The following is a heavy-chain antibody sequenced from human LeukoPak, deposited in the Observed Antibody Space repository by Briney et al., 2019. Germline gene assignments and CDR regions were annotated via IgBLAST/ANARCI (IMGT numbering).Heavy chain of an antibody. D-gene: IGHD6-19*01. CDR2: IYHSGST. J-gene: IGHJ6*03. CDR3: GRVAGYSSGWQVYYYYMVG. V-gene: IGHV4-38-2*01. Sequence: SQTLSLTCAVSSYSLSSGYYWGWIRPPTGKGLEGIGTIYHSGSTYYNPSLKNRVTISVDTSKNPFSLKLSSVTAADTPMSYCGRVAGYSSGWQVYYYYMVGWGKGATVTVSS. CDR1: SYSLSSGYY.